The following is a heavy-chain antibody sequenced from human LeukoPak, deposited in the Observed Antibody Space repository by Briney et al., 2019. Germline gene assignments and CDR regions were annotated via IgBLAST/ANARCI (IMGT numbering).Heavy chain of an antibody. D-gene: IGHD2-21*01. J-gene: IGHJ4*02. Sequence: GESLKISCKGPGYSFATYWIGWVRQMPGKGLEWMGIIYPGDSDTRYSPSFQGQVTISADKSISTAFLQWSSLKASDTAMYYCARRGYCGGDCYSDYWGQGTLVTVSS. V-gene: IGHV5-51*01. CDR3: ARRGYCGGDCYSDY. CDR1: GYSFATYW. CDR2: IYPGDSDT.